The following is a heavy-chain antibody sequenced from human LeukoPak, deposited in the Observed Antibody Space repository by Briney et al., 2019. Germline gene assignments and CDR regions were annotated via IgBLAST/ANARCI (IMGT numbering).Heavy chain of an antibody. V-gene: IGHV5-51*01. CDR3: SRILDDDNIGSTRHFAFDY. CDR2: IYPGDSDT. J-gene: IGHJ4*02. CDR1: GYSFTNYW. D-gene: IGHD3/OR15-3a*01. Sequence: GESLKISCKTSGYSFTNYWIAWVRHMPGKGLEWMGSIYPGDSDTRYSPSFQGQVTISADKSISTAFLQWRRLEASDTAMIYCSRILDDDNIGSTRHFAFDYWGQGALVTVSS.